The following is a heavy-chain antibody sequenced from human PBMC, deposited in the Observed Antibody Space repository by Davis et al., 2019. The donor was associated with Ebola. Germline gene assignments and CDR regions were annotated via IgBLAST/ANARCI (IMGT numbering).Heavy chain of an antibody. CDR2: INHSGST. CDR1: GGSFSGYY. D-gene: IGHD5-12*01. J-gene: IGHJ4*02. CDR3: ARLGYSGYVRVDY. V-gene: IGHV4-34*01. Sequence: PSETLSLTCAVYGGSFSGYYWSWIRQPPGKGLEWIGEINHSGSTNYNPSLKSRVTISVDTSKNQFSLKLSSVTAADTAVYYCARLGYSGYVRVDYWGQGTLVTVSS.